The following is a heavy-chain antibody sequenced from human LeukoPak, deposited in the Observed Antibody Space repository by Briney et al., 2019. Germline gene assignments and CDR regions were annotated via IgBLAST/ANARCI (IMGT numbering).Heavy chain of an antibody. D-gene: IGHD1-1*01. Sequence: GASVKVSCKASGYTFTDYGLSWVRQAPGQGLEWMGWIRVYNGDTNHAQKFQGRLTVTTDPSTSTAYMELRSLRSDDTAAYYCARGGDNYMDFWGQGTLVTISS. CDR3: ARGGDNYMDF. J-gene: IGHJ4*02. CDR2: IRVYNGDT. CDR1: GYTFTDYG. V-gene: IGHV1-18*01.